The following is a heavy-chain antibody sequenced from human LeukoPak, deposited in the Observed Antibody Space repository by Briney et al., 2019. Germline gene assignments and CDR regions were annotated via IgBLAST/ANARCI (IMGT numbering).Heavy chain of an antibody. J-gene: IGHJ4*02. CDR3: ARAETSEMATTPLGY. CDR2: IYPGDSDT. V-gene: IGHV5-51*01. Sequence: GESLKISCKGSGYIFTSYWIGWVRQMPGEGLEWMGIIYPGDSDTRYSPSFQGQVTISADKSISTAYLQWSSLKASDTAMYYCARAETSEMATTPLGYWGQGTLVTVSS. CDR1: GYIFTSYW. D-gene: IGHD5-24*01.